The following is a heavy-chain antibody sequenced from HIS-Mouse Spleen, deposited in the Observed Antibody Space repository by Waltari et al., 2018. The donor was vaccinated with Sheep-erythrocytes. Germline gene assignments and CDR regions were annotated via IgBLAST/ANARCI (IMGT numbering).Heavy chain of an antibody. V-gene: IGHV1-46*03. CDR1: GYTFTSYY. D-gene: IGHD6-19*01. CDR3: ASDAGDSSGWYDAFDI. CDR2: INPSGGST. Sequence: QVQLVQSGAEVKKPGASVKVSCKASGYTFTSYYMHWVRQAPGQGLEWMGIINPSGGSTSYAKKCQGRVTMTRDTSTSTVYMELSSLRSEDTAVYYCASDAGDSSGWYDAFDIWGQGTMVTVSS. J-gene: IGHJ3*02.